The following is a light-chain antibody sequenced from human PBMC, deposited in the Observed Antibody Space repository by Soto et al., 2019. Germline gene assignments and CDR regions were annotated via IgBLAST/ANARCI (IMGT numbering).Light chain of an antibody. V-gene: IGKV3-20*01. Sequence: EIVLTQSPGTLSLSPGERATLSCRASQSVGSRYIAWYQQKPGQATRLLIYGASSMATGIPDRFSVGRSGTDFTLAITSLEPEDFAVYYYQQYGGSPPYTFGQGTKLDIK. CDR1: QSVGSRY. CDR3: QQYGGSPPYT. CDR2: GAS. J-gene: IGKJ2*01.